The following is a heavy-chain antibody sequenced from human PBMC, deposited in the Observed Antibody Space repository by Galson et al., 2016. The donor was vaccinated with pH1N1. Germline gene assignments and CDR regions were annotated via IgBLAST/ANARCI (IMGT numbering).Heavy chain of an antibody. V-gene: IGHV4-59*11. D-gene: IGHD6-13*01. Sequence: ETLSLTCTVSGGSISSHYWSWIRQPPGKGLEWIAYIYYSGSTDYNPSLKSRVTISVDTSKNQFSLKLRSVTAADTAVYYCATSAGGTSDYYYGLDVWGQGTSVTVSS. CDR1: GGSISSHY. CDR3: ATSAGGTSDYYYGLDV. J-gene: IGHJ6*02. CDR2: IYYSGST.